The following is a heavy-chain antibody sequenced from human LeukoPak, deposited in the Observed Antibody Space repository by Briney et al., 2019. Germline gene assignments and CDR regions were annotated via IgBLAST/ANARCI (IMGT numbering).Heavy chain of an antibody. CDR2: IYHSGST. J-gene: IGHJ4*02. CDR1: GYSISSGYY. Sequence: PSETLSLTCAVSGYSISSGYYWGWIRQPPGKGLEWTGSIYHSGSTYYNPSLKSRVTISVDTTKNPLSLKLSSVTAADTAVYYCARHGSPDLRYFDWLIYTGDYWGQGTLVTVSS. CDR3: ARHGSPDLRYFDWLIYTGDY. D-gene: IGHD3-9*01. V-gene: IGHV4-38-2*01.